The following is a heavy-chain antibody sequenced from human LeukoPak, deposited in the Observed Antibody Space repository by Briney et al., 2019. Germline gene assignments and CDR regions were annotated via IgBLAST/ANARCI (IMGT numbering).Heavy chain of an antibody. J-gene: IGHJ4*02. CDR1: GGSFSGYY. V-gene: IGHV4-34*01. CDR3: ASGDGYNLGDIDY. D-gene: IGHD3-10*01. CDR2: INHSGST. Sequence: SETLSLTCAVYGGSFSGYYWSWIRQPPGKGLEWIGEINHSGSTNYNPSLKSRVTVSVDTSKNQFSLKLSSVTAADTAVYYCASGDGYNLGDIDYWGQGTLVTVSS.